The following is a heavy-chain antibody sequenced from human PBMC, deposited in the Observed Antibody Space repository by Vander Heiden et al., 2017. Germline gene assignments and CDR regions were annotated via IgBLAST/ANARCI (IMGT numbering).Heavy chain of an antibody. J-gene: IGHJ5*02. CDR2: INHSEST. Sequence: QVQLQQWGAGLLKPSETLSLTCAVYGGSFSGYYWSWIRQPPGKGLEWIGEINHSESTNYNPSLKSRVTISVDTSKNQFSLKLRSVTAADTAVYYCARGSATGWFDPWGQGTLVTVSS. CDR3: ARGSATGWFDP. V-gene: IGHV4-34*01. CDR1: GGSFSGYY.